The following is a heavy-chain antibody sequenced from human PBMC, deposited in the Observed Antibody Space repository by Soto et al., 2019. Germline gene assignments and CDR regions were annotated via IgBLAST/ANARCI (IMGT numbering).Heavy chain of an antibody. V-gene: IGHV4-59*12. CDR3: ARDGDCSSTSCLTHFDY. Sequence: SETLSLTCTVSGGSISSYYWSWIRQPPGKGLEWIGYIYYSGSTNYNPSLKSRVTISVDTSKNQFSLKLSSVTAADTAVYYCARDGDCSSTSCLTHFDYWGQGTLVTVSS. CDR1: GGSISSYY. D-gene: IGHD2-2*03. CDR2: IYYSGST. J-gene: IGHJ4*02.